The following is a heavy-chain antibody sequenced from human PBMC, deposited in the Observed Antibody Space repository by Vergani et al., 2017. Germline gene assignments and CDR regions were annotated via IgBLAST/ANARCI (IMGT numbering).Heavy chain of an antibody. V-gene: IGHV3-30*03. CDR3: ATKSCGTPGCQIGYFRE. CDR2: ISYVGTQK. J-gene: IGHJ1*01. D-gene: IGHD1-1*01. CDR1: GFTSSYYG. Sequence: QVHLVESGGGVVQPGRSLRLSCVVSGFTSSYYGMHWVRQAPGKGLEWVAGISYVGTQKYYADSVKGRFTISRDNSKRTLYLQMNSLRTEDTAVYYCATKSCGTPGCQIGYFREWGQGTLVTVSS.